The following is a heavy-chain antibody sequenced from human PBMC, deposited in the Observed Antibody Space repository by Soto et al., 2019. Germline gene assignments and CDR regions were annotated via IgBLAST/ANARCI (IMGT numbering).Heavy chain of an antibody. D-gene: IGHD6-13*01. CDR2: IIPIFGTA. CDR1: AGTFSSYA. Sequence: QVQLVQSGAEVKKPRSSVKVSCKASAGTFSSYAISWVRQAPGQGLEWMGGIIPIFGTANYAQKFQGRVTITADESTSTAYMELSSLRSEDTAVYYCARVYELGYSSSRNYYYGMDVWGQGTTVTVSS. CDR3: ARVYELGYSSSRNYYYGMDV. V-gene: IGHV1-69*01. J-gene: IGHJ6*02.